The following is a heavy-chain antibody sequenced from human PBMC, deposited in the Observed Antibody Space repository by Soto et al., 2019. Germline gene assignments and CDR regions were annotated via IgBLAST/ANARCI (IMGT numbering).Heavy chain of an antibody. D-gene: IGHD4-17*01. CDR1: GYTFTSYG. CDR2: ISAYNGNT. CDR3: ARFDDDYGDYTPGN. V-gene: IGHV1-18*04. Sequence: GASVKVSCKASGYTFTSYGISWVRQAPGQGLEWMGWISAYNGNTNYAQKLQGRVTMTTDTSTSTAYMELRSLRSDDTAVYYCARFDDDYGDYTPGNWGQGTLVTVSS. J-gene: IGHJ4*02.